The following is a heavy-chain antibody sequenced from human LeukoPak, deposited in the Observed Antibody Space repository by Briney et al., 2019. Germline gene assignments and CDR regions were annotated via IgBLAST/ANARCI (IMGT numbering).Heavy chain of an antibody. V-gene: IGHV1-46*01. CDR3: ATHIVDIVATIAPDY. Sequence: ASVKVSCKASGYTFTSYYMHWVRQAPGQGLEWMGIINPSGGSTSYAQKFQGRVTMTRDMSTSTVYMELSSLRSEDTAVYYCATHIVDIVATIAPDYWGQGTLVTVSS. D-gene: IGHD5-12*01. CDR2: INPSGGST. CDR1: GYTFTSYY. J-gene: IGHJ4*02.